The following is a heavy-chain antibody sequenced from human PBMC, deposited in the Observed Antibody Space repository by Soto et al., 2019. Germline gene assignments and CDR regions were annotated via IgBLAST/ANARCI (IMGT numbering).Heavy chain of an antibody. Sequence: SETLSLTFTVSGGSISSYYWSWIRQPARKGLEWIGRIYTSGSTKYSPSFQGQVTISADKSISTAYLQWSSLKASDTAMYYCARSPEGWFDPWGQGTLVTVSS. CDR1: GGSISSYY. CDR2: IYTSGST. CDR3: ARSPEGWFDP. V-gene: IGHV4-4*07. J-gene: IGHJ5*02.